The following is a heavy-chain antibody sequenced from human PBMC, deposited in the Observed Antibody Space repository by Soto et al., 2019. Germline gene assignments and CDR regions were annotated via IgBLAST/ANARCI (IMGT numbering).Heavy chain of an antibody. J-gene: IGHJ4*02. D-gene: IGHD4-17*01. Sequence: SETLSLTCTVSGGSISSGDYYWSWIRQPPGKGLEWIGYIYYSGSTYYNPSLKSRVTISVDTSKNQFSLKLSSVTAADTAVYYCARVRYGDYKFDYWGQGTLVTVSS. CDR3: ARVRYGDYKFDY. CDR2: IYYSGST. V-gene: IGHV4-30-4*01. CDR1: GGSISSGDYY.